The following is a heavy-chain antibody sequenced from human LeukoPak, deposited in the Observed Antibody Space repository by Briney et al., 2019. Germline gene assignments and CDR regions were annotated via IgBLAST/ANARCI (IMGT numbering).Heavy chain of an antibody. J-gene: IGHJ4*02. CDR2: ISHSGST. CDR3: ARDRSGYSSGIDY. Sequence: SETLSLTCTVSGGSISSYYWSWIRQPPGKGLEWIGYISHSGSTNYNPSLKSRVTISVDTSKNQFSLKLGSVTAADTAVYYCARDRSGYSSGIDYWGQGTLVTVSS. CDR1: GGSISSYY. V-gene: IGHV4-59*01. D-gene: IGHD6-25*01.